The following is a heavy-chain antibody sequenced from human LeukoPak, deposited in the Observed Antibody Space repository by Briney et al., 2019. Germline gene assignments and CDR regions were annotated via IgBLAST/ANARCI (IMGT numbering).Heavy chain of an antibody. CDR1: GFTFSSYA. CDR2: ISGSGGST. Sequence: GGSLRLSCAASGFTFSSYAMSWVRQAPGKGLGWVSAISGSGGSTYYADSVKGRFTISRDNSKNTLYLQMNSLRAEDTAVYYCAKDYLVLRFLEWLSNYFDYWGQGTLVTVPS. V-gene: IGHV3-23*01. CDR3: AKDYLVLRFLEWLSNYFDY. D-gene: IGHD3-3*01. J-gene: IGHJ4*02.